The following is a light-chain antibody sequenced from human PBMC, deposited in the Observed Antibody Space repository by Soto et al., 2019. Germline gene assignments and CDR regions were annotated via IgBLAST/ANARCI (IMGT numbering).Light chain of an antibody. CDR1: SSDVGGYNY. CDR2: DVS. CDR3: SSYTSSSTVV. V-gene: IGLV2-14*01. Sequence: QSVLTQPASVSGSPGQSITISCTGTSSDVGGYNYVSWYQQHPGKAPKLMIYDVSNRPSGVSNRFSRPKSGNTASLTFSGLQAEDEADYYCSSYTSSSTVVFGGGTKLTVL. J-gene: IGLJ2*01.